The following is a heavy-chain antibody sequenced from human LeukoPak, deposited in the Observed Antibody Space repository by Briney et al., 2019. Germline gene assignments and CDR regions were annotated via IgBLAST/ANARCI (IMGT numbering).Heavy chain of an antibody. J-gene: IGHJ4*02. CDR3: AKGLNSGNYPHFDH. CDR1: GFTFSNYA. D-gene: IGHD1-26*01. V-gene: IGHV3-23*01. CDR2: ISGSGGST. Sequence: PGGSLRLSCAASGFTFSNYAMSWVRQAPGKGLEWVSAISGSGGSTYYADSVRGRFTISRDNSKNTLYLQMNSLRAEDTAVYYCAKGLNSGNYPHFDHWGQGTLVTVSS.